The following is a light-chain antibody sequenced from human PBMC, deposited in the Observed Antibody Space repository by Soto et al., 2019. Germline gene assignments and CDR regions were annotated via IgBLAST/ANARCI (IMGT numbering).Light chain of an antibody. CDR2: GAS. CDR1: QSVSSNY. CDR3: QQYGNSPYA. Sequence: EIVLTQSLGTLSLSPGERATLSCRASQSVSSNYLAWYQQKSGQAPRLLIYGASSRATGTPDWFSGSGSGTDFPLTISKLEPEDFAVYYCQQYGNSPYAFGQGTELEI. V-gene: IGKV3-20*01. J-gene: IGKJ2*01.